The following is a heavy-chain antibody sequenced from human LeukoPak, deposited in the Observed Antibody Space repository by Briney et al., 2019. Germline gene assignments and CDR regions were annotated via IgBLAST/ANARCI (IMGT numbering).Heavy chain of an antibody. CDR1: VCTFTSYY. CDR3: ARDQMEMATILGYYYYYGMDV. V-gene: IGHV1-46*01. CDR2: INPSGCST. J-gene: IGHJ6*02. D-gene: IGHD5-24*01. Sequence: ASLKASCKPSVCTFTSYYMHLVRQAPGQGLEWMGIINPSGCSTSYAQKFQGRVTIARETSKSTVYMELSSLRSEETAVYCCARDQMEMATILGYYYYYGMDVWGQGTTVTASS.